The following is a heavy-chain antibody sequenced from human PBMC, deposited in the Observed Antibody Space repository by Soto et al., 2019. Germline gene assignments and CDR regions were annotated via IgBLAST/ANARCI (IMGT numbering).Heavy chain of an antibody. Sequence: PVSGACKASGSAFPSYATHWVRHAPGQRLEWMGWINAGNGNTKYSQKFQGRVTITRDTSASTAYMELSSLRSEDTAVYYCASAHRRHYFSYRAQGTLVTGSS. CDR3: ASAHRRHYFSY. D-gene: IGHD1-1*01. J-gene: IGHJ4*02. CDR1: GSAFPSYA. V-gene: IGHV1-3*01. CDR2: INAGNGNT.